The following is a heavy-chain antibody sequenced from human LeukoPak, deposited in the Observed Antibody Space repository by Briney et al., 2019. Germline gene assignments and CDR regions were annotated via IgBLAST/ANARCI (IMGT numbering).Heavy chain of an antibody. D-gene: IGHD3-10*01. CDR3: ARAQGTARRPKSYYFDY. V-gene: IGHV4-30-2*01. CDR1: GGSISSGGYS. Sequence: SQTLSLTCAVSGGSISSGGYSWSWIRQPPGKGLEWIGYIYHSGSTYYNPSLKSRVTISVDRSKYQFSLKLSSVTAADTAVYYCARAQGTARRPKSYYFDYWGQGTLVTVSS. J-gene: IGHJ4*02. CDR2: IYHSGST.